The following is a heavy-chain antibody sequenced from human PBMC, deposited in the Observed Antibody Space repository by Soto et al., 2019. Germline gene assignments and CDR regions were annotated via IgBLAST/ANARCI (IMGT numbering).Heavy chain of an antibody. Sequence: ASVKVSCKASGYPFTGFYIHLVRQAPGQGLEWMGWINPNSGGTDYAQKFQGWVTMTRDTSINTIYMELSRLRSADTAVYYCARASVYVSGTHTRQFDYWGQGTLVTVFS. CDR3: ARASVYVSGTHTRQFDY. V-gene: IGHV1-2*04. D-gene: IGHD3-10*01. J-gene: IGHJ4*02. CDR1: GYPFTGFY. CDR2: INPNSGGT.